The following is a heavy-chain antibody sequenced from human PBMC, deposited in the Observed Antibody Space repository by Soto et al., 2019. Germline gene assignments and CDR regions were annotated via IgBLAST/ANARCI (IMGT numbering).Heavy chain of an antibody. CDR1: GFTFSAYH. D-gene: IGHD2-15*01. V-gene: IGHV3-21*01. J-gene: IGHJ3*01. CDR3: ARGYCGGGGCYLRRDAFDV. CDR2: INPTSSHI. Sequence: EVQLVESGGGLVMPGGSLRLSCAASGFTFSAYHMNWVRQAPGKGLEWVSSINPTSSHIYYADSVRGRFTISRDDSKNSVSLQMNSLRTEDAALHYCARGYCGGGGCYLRRDAFDVWGQGTMVTVSS.